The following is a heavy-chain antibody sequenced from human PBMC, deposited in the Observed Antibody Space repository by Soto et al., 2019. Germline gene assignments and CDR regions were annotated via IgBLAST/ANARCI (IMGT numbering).Heavy chain of an antibody. D-gene: IGHD2-15*01. V-gene: IGHV4-34*01. CDR1: GVSFSGYC. J-gene: IGHJ6*03. CDR3: ARELKGYCSGGSCYGYYYYMDV. Sequence: SETLSLTCAVYGVSFSGYCWSWIRQPPGKGLEWIGEINHSGSTNYNPSLKSRVTISVDTSKNQFSLKLSSVTAADTAVYYCARELKGYCSGGSCYGYYYYMDVWGKGTTVTVSS. CDR2: INHSGST.